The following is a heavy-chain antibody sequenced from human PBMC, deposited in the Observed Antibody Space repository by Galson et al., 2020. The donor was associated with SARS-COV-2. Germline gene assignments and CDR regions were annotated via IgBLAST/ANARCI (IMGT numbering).Heavy chain of an antibody. V-gene: IGHV4-31*03. CDR1: GGSLSSYGHY. J-gene: IGHJ6*02. CDR3: AKTTYSGKFGWGPCGLDV. CDR2: IYYNGRA. D-gene: IGHD6-25*01. Sequence: SETLSLTCTVSGGSLSSYGHYWTWIRQHPRQGLEWIGYIYYNGRAFYNPSLQSRVAISLDESKAQFSLTLDSVSPADTAIYYCAKTTYSGKFGWGPCGLDVWGRGTTVTVSS.